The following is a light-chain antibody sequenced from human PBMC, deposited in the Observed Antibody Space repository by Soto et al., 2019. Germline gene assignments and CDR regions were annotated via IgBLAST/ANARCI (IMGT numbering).Light chain of an antibody. Sequence: EIVLTQSPGTLSLSPGERATLSCRASQTVRSNYVAWYQQRPGQAPRLLIYAASNRAAGIPDRFSGSGSGPDFTLTISRLEPEDFAVYYCQQHGSSPLTFGPGTKVDIK. V-gene: IGKV3-20*01. CDR2: AAS. J-gene: IGKJ3*01. CDR3: QQHGSSPLT. CDR1: QTVRSNY.